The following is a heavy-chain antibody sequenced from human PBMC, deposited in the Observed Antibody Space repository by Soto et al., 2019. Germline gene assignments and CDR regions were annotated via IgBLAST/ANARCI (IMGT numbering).Heavy chain of an antibody. CDR2: IDWDDDK. V-gene: IGHV2-70*01. D-gene: IGHD1-26*01. J-gene: IGHJ6*02. CDR1: GFSLSTSGMC. Sequence: SGPTLVNPTQTLTLTCTFSGFSLSTSGMCVSWIRQPPGKALEWLALIDWDDDKYYSTSLKTRLTISKDTSKNQVVLTMTNMDPVDTATYYCARSRGGGDSYYYYGMDVWGQGTTVTVSS. CDR3: ARSRGGGDSYYYYGMDV.